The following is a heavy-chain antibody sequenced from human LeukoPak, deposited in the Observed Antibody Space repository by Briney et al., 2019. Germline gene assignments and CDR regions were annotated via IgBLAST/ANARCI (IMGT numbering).Heavy chain of an antibody. V-gene: IGHV3-30*18. Sequence: GGSLRLSCAASGFTVGSNYMSWVRQAPGKGLEWVAVISYDGDNKYYADSVKGRFTISRDNSENTLYLQMNSLRPEDTAVYYCAKSHSSGWYYFDYWGQGSLVTVSS. D-gene: IGHD6-19*01. CDR1: GFTVGSNY. CDR3: AKSHSSGWYYFDY. J-gene: IGHJ4*02. CDR2: ISYDGDNK.